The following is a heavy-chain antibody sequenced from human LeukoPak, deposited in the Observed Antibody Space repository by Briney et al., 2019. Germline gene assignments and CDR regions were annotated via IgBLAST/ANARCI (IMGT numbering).Heavy chain of an antibody. Sequence: ASVKVSCKASGYTFTIYYMHWVRQAPGQGLEWMGWINVVYGTTKYSQDFQDRVTITRDTSASTVFMELNSLSSEDMAVYYCAREDVATIRRGNYYYYMDVWGKGTTVTVSS. CDR1: GYTFTIYY. CDR2: INVVYGTT. V-gene: IGHV1-3*03. D-gene: IGHD5-12*01. J-gene: IGHJ6*03. CDR3: AREDVATIRRGNYYYYMDV.